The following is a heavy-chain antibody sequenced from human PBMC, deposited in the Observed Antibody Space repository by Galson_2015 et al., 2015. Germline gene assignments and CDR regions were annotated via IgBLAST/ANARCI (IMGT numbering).Heavy chain of an antibody. CDR2: IWYDGSNK. Sequence: SLRLSCAASGFTFSSYGMHWVRQAPGKGLEWVAVIWYDGSNKYYADSVKGRFTISRDNSKNTLYLQMNSLRAEDTAVYYCARAEGQQLERNYYGMDVWGQGTTVTVSS. CDR1: GFTFSSYG. CDR3: ARAEGQQLERNYYGMDV. J-gene: IGHJ6*02. V-gene: IGHV3-33*01. D-gene: IGHD6-13*01.